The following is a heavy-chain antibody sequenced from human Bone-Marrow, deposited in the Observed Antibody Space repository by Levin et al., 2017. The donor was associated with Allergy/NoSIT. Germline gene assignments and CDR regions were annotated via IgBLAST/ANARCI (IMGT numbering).Heavy chain of an antibody. D-gene: IGHD2-2*01. Sequence: GLSLRLSCAASGFTFSNYAMSWVRQAPGKGLEWFAFLFFLFFPPPSSSSFQGRFTISRDNSQNTLYLQLNNLRVEDSAVYYCAKMEGNCGSSISCYRFDYWGQGALVTVSS. CDR3: AKMEGNCGSSISCYRFDY. CDR2: LFFLFFPP. CDR1: GFTFSNYA. V-gene: IGHV3-23*03. J-gene: IGHJ4*02.